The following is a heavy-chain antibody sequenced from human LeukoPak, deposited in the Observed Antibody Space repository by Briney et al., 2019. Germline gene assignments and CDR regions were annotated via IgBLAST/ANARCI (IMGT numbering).Heavy chain of an antibody. V-gene: IGHV1-46*01. J-gene: IGHJ4*02. D-gene: IGHD1-26*01. CDR3: ARVRIVGAFDY. CDR2: IKPSGGSP. Sequence: ASVKVSCKASGYTFTSYHMHWVRQAPGQGPEWMGIIKPSGGSPTYAQKFQGRVTMTRDMSTSTVYMELSSLRSDDTAVYYCARVRIVGAFDYWGQGTLVTVSS. CDR1: GYTFTSYH.